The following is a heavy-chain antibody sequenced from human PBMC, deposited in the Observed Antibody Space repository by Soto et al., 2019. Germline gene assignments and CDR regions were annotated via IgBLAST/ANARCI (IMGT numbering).Heavy chain of an antibody. D-gene: IGHD6-19*01. CDR3: ARLHSGWYRFDY. Sequence: QLQLQESGPGLVKPSETLSLTCTVSGGSISSSSYYWGWIRQPPGKGREWIGSIYYSGSTYYNPFLKSRATFPVDTSKNQCSLMLSSVTAADTAVYYCARLHSGWYRFDYWGQGTLVAVSS. J-gene: IGHJ4*02. CDR2: IYYSGST. V-gene: IGHV4-39*01. CDR1: GGSISSSSYY.